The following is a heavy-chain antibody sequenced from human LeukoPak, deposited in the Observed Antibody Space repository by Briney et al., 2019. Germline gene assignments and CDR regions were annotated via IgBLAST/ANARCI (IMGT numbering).Heavy chain of an antibody. CDR3: ARGLWCAGGSYSFDY. J-gene: IGHJ4*02. Sequence: GRSLRLSCAASEFTFSGYAIQWVREAPGKGLGWVAVISIDGSNKHYADSVKGRFTISRDNSKNTLYLQMNSLRAEDTAVYCCARGLWCAGGSYSFDYWGQGTLVTVSS. CDR1: EFTFSGYA. CDR2: ISIDGSNK. D-gene: IGHD1-26*01. V-gene: IGHV3-30*04.